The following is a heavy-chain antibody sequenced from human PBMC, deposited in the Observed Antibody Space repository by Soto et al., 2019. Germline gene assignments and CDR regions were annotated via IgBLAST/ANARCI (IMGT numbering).Heavy chain of an antibody. CDR3: ARVRTFRHRGLYGMDV. J-gene: IGHJ6*02. V-gene: IGHV3-30*03. Sequence: PGGSLRLSCAASGFTFSSYGMHWVRQAPGKGLEWVAVISYDGSNKYYADSVKGRFTISRDNSKNTLYLQMNSLRAEDTAVYYCARVRTFRHRGLYGMDVWGQGTTVTVSS. CDR1: GFTFSSYG. D-gene: IGHD3-10*01. CDR2: ISYDGSNK.